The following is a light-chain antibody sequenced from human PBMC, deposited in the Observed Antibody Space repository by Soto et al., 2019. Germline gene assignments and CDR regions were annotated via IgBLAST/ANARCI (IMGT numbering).Light chain of an antibody. CDR3: SSYGGDNYV. J-gene: IGLJ6*01. Sequence: QSVLTQPPSASGSPGQSVTISCTGTSSDFGGYNYVSWYQQYPGKAPRLMIFEVSERPSGVPDRFSGSKSGNTASLTISGLQAEDEADYYCSSYGGDNYVFGTGTKLTVL. CDR1: SSDFGGYNY. CDR2: EVS. V-gene: IGLV2-8*01.